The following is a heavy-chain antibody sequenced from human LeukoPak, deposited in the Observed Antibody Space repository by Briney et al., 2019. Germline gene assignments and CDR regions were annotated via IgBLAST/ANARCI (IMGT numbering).Heavy chain of an antibody. CDR2: IKNKDEGEKT. CDR1: GFSFTNVW. Sequence: GGSLGLSCAVSGFSFTNVWMNWVRQAPGKGLEWVGRIKNKDEGEKTDYAAPVKGRFTISRDDSKATLFLQMNSLKMEDTAIYYCTTGIDYGGGYWGQGTLVSVSS. V-gene: IGHV3-15*07. CDR3: TTGIDYGGGY. D-gene: IGHD3-16*01. J-gene: IGHJ4*02.